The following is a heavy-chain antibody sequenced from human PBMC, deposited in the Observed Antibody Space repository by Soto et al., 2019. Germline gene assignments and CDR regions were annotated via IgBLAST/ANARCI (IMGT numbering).Heavy chain of an antibody. Sequence: DVQLLQSGGGLVQPGGSLTLSCAASRFIFSDYAMNWVRQAPGKGLEWVSSIGGSNTDRYYADSVKGRFIISRDNSKNTMSLQMNSRRDDDTAVYYCAKDAVSYNGKWDWFDSWGQGTLVTVSS. CDR1: RFIFSDYA. J-gene: IGHJ5*01. CDR2: IGGSNTDR. D-gene: IGHD1-26*01. V-gene: IGHV3-23*01. CDR3: AKDAVSYNGKWDWFDS.